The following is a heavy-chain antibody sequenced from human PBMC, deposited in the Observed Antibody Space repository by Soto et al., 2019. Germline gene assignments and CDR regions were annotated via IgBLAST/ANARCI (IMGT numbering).Heavy chain of an antibody. J-gene: IGHJ4*02. CDR3: VGGQYYFDY. D-gene: IGHD3-10*01. V-gene: IGHV3-30*03. CDR2: ISYDGSNK. Sequence: QVQLVEAGGGVVQPGRSLRLSCAASGFPFTTYGMHWDREGPGKGLEWVAVISYDGSNKFYADSVKGRFTISRDNSKNTLYMQMNSLRPEDTALYYCVGGQYYFDYRGQGTLVIVSS. CDR1: GFPFTTYG.